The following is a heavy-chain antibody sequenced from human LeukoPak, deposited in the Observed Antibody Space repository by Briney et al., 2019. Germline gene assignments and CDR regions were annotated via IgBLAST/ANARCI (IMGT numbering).Heavy chain of an antibody. V-gene: IGHV4-59*08. CDR3: ARHRIVVVPAAKKGRWFDP. CDR1: GGSINNNY. D-gene: IGHD2-2*01. CDR2: IYYTGST. Sequence: SETLSLTCTVSGGSINNNYWTWIRQPPGKRLEWIGYIYYTGSTTYNPSLQSRVSMSVDTSKNQFSLHLSSVTAADTAVYYCARHRIVVVPAAKKGRWFDPWGQGTLVTVSS. J-gene: IGHJ5*02.